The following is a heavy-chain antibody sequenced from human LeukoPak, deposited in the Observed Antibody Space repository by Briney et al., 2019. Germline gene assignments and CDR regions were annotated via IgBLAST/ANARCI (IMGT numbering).Heavy chain of an antibody. CDR2: INSNSGGT. V-gene: IGHV1-2*02. CDR3: AREKVEGANWFDP. Sequence: GASVKVSCKASGYTFTGYYMHWVRQAPGQGLEWMGWINSNSGGTNYAQKFQGRVTMSRDTSISTVYMELSRLRSGDTAVYYCAREKVEGANWFDPWGQGTLVTVFS. D-gene: IGHD2-15*01. J-gene: IGHJ5*02. CDR1: GYTFTGYY.